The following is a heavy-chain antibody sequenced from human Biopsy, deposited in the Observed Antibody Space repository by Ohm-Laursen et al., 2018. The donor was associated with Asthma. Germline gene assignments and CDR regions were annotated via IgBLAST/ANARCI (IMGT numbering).Heavy chain of an antibody. CDR1: GGTFSNFA. J-gene: IGHJ6*02. Sequence: SVKVSCKAPGGTFSNFAISWVRQAPGQGLEWLGGIMTVFGTTNYAPKFQGRVTITADESTSTAYMEVTSLISEDTAIYYCARCQVGYSSGWSLLLKKIYYSGMDVWGQGTAATVSS. D-gene: IGHD6-19*01. CDR3: ARCQVGYSSGWSLLLKKIYYSGMDV. V-gene: IGHV1-69*13. CDR2: IMTVFGTT.